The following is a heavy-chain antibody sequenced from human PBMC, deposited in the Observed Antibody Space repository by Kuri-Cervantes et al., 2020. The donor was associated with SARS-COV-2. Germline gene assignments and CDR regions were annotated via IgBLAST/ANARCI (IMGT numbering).Heavy chain of an antibody. Sequence: GGSLRLCCAASGFTFSSYSMNWVRQAPGKGLEWVSSISSSSSYIYYADSVKGRFTISRDNAKNSLYLQMNSLRAEDTAVYYCARDRSTMIVVAAPGTERAFDIWGQGTMVTVSS. CDR1: GFTFSSYS. J-gene: IGHJ3*02. CDR3: ARDRSTMIVVAAPGTERAFDI. V-gene: IGHV3-21*01. D-gene: IGHD3-22*01. CDR2: ISSSSSYI.